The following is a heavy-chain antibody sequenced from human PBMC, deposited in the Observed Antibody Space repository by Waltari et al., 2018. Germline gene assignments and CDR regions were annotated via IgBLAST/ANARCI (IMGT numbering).Heavy chain of an antibody. CDR2: IGYDGSNK. CDR3: AKWEDYNKSAFDY. J-gene: IGHJ4*02. D-gene: IGHD1-20*01. CDR1: GFTFSSYG. Sequence: QVQLVESGGGVVQPGRSLRLSCAASGFTFSSYGMHWVRQAPGKGLEWVAVIGYDGSNKYDADSVKGRFTISRDNSKNTFYLQMNSLRDEDTAIYYCAKWEDYNKSAFDYWGQGTLVTVSS. V-gene: IGHV3-33*06.